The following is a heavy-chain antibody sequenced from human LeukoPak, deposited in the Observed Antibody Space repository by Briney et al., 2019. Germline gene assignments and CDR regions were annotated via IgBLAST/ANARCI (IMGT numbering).Heavy chain of an antibody. V-gene: IGHV4-34*01. CDR3: ATALDY. CDR2: INHSGST. Sequence: PETLSLTCAVYGGSFSGYYWSWIRQPPGKGLEWIGEINHSGSTNYNPSLKSRVTISVDTSKNQFSLKLSSVTAADTAVYYCATALDYWGQGTLVTVSS. CDR1: GGSFSGYY. J-gene: IGHJ4*02.